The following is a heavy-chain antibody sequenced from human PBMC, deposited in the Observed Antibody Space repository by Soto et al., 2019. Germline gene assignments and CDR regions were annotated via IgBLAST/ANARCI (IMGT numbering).Heavy chain of an antibody. CDR2: INPNSGGT. CDR3: ARVDRDDPHNAFDI. V-gene: IGHV1-2*04. D-gene: IGHD3-22*01. Sequence: ASVKVSCKASGYTFTGYYIHWVRQAPGQGLEWMGWINPNSGGTNYAQKFQGWVTMTRDTSISTAYMELSRLRSDDTAVYYCARVDRDDPHNAFDIWGQGTMVTVSS. J-gene: IGHJ3*02. CDR1: GYTFTGYY.